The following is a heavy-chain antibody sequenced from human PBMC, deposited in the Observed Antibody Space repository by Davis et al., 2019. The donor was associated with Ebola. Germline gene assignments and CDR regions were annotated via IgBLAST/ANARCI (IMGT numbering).Heavy chain of an antibody. V-gene: IGHV3-74*01. CDR3: ARGATVVKALDY. CDR2: INRDGSST. J-gene: IGHJ4*02. Sequence: HTGGSLRLSCAASGFTFSSYWMHWVRQAPGKGLVWVSRINRDGSSTSYADSVKGRFTISRDNAKNTLYLQMNSLRAEDTAVYYCARGATVVKALDYWGQGTLVTVS. CDR1: GFTFSSYW. D-gene: IGHD4-23*01.